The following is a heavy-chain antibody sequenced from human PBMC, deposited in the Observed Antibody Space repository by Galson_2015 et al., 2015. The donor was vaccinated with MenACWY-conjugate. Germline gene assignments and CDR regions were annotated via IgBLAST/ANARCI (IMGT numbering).Heavy chain of an antibody. V-gene: IGHV3-53*01. CDR1: GVTVSANC. D-gene: IGHD5-12*01. J-gene: IGHJ5*02. CDR3: ARSTVGYGERWLHP. Sequence: SLRLSCAVSGVTVSANCMSWVRQAPGKGLEWVSILCSGTTTRYADSMKGRFAISGDDSTNTVYLQMSSLRAEDTAMYYCARSTVGYGERWLHPWGQGIPVTVSS. CDR2: LCSGTTT.